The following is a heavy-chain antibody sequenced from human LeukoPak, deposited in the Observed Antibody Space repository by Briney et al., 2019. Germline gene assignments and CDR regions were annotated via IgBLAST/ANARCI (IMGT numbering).Heavy chain of an antibody. CDR3: ARAWYSSSWCDYYYYMDV. Sequence: SETLSPTCTVSGGSISSHYWSWIRQPPGKKLEWIGYIYYSGSTNYNPSLKSRVTISVDTSKNQFSLKLSSVTAADTAVYYCARAWYSSSWCDYYYYMDVWGKGTTVTVSS. CDR2: IYYSGST. V-gene: IGHV4-59*11. D-gene: IGHD6-6*01. CDR1: GGSISSHY. J-gene: IGHJ6*03.